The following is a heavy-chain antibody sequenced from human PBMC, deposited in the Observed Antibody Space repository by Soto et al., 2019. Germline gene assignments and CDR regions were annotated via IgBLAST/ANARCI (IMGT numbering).Heavy chain of an antibody. D-gene: IGHD6-13*01. CDR1: GYTFTNYG. Sequence: QVQLVQSGGEVKKPGASVKVSCKASGYTFTNYGINWVRQAPGQGPEWMGWISGYNGDTKYSQIFQGRVTMTTDTSTSIAYMELRSLRSDDTAVYYCARGGSSWSAEYYQHWGQGTLVIVSS. CDR2: ISGYNGDT. V-gene: IGHV1-18*04. J-gene: IGHJ1*01. CDR3: ARGGSSWSAEYYQH.